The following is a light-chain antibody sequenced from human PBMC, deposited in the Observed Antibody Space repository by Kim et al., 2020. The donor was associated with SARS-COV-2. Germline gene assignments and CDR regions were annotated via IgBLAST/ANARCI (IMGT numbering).Light chain of an antibody. Sequence: PGERATLSCRASQSVRSTYLAWSQQQPGQAPRLLIYGASSRATGIPDRFSGSGSGTDFTLTISRLEPEDFALYYCHHYDSSPLTFGGGTKVDIK. CDR2: GAS. J-gene: IGKJ4*01. V-gene: IGKV3-20*01. CDR1: QSVRSTY. CDR3: HHYDSSPLT.